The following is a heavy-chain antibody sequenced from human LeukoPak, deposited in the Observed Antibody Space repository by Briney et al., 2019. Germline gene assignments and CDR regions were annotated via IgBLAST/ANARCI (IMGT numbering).Heavy chain of an antibody. J-gene: IGHJ5*01. CDR2: INPKSGGT. Sequence: VSVKVSCKASGYTFSDYYTHWVRQAPGQGLEWMGWINPKSGGTDYAQKFQGRVAMTRDTSISTAYMELSRLRSDDTAVYYCARGGNYYNIESNWFDSWGQGTLVTVSS. CDR3: ARGGNYYNIESNWFDS. V-gene: IGHV1-2*02. CDR1: GYTFSDYY. D-gene: IGHD3-22*01.